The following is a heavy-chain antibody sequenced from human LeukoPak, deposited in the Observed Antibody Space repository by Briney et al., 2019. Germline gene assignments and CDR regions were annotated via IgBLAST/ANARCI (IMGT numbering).Heavy chain of an antibody. CDR2: IWYDGSNE. CDR1: GFTFSSYG. D-gene: IGHD6-19*01. Sequence: PGRSLRLSCAASGFTFSSYGMHWVRQAPGKGLEWGAVIWYDGSNEYYADSVKGRFTISRDNSKNTLYLQMNSLRAEDTAVYYCARDNQWLTDAFDIWGQGTMVTVSS. J-gene: IGHJ3*02. CDR3: ARDNQWLTDAFDI. V-gene: IGHV3-33*01.